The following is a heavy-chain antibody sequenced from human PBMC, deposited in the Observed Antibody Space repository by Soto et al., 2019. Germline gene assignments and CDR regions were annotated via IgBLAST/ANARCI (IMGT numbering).Heavy chain of an antibody. CDR3: AKDPYYYDSSGYYYFDY. CDR2: ISYDGSNK. J-gene: IGHJ4*02. Sequence: QVQLVESGGGVVQPGRSLRLSCAASGFTFSSYGMHWVRQAPGKGLEWVAVISYDGSNKYYADSVKCRFTIYRDNSKNSLYLQMNSQRAENTAVYYCAKDPYYYDSSGYYYFDYWGQGTLVTV. V-gene: IGHV3-30*18. CDR1: GFTFSSYG. D-gene: IGHD3-22*01.